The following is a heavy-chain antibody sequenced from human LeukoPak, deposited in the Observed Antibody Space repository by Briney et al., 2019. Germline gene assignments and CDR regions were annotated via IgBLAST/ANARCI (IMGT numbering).Heavy chain of an antibody. CDR3: ARVRGGWSPVIAIAAEKPPEDY. Sequence: GASVKVSCKASGYTFTSYGISWVRQAPGQGLEWMGWISAYNGNTNYAQKLQGRVTMTTDTSTSTAYMELRSLRSDDTAVYYCARVRGGWSPVIAIAAEKPPEDYWGQGTLVTVSS. CDR2: ISAYNGNT. J-gene: IGHJ4*02. D-gene: IGHD2-21*01. CDR1: GYTFTSYG. V-gene: IGHV1-18*01.